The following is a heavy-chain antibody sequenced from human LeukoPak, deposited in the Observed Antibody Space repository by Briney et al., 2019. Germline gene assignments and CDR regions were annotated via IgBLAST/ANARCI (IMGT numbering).Heavy chain of an antibody. J-gene: IGHJ2*01. CDR3: ARGTRYGSGSYYPHFDL. V-gene: IGHV4-34*01. CDR1: GGSFSGYY. CDR2: INHSGST. D-gene: IGHD3-10*01. Sequence: SETLSLTCAVYGGSFSGYYWSWIRQPPGKGLEWIGEINHSGSTNYNPSLKSRVTISVDRSKNQFSLKLSSVTAADTAVYYCARGTRYGSGSYYPHFDLWGRGTLVTVSS.